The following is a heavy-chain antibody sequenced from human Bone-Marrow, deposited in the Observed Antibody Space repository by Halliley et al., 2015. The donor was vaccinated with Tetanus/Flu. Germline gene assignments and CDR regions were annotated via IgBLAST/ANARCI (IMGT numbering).Heavy chain of an antibody. Sequence: TLSLTCTVSGGSISDYYWSWIRQPPGKGLEWIAYIYSSGNSGYNPSLKSRATISIDTSRSQVSLKVRSVTAADTAVYYCARDNGIAVAEFGHWGQGALVTVSS. D-gene: IGHD6-19*01. J-gene: IGHJ4*02. V-gene: IGHV4-59*01. CDR1: GGSISDYY. CDR2: IYSSGNS. CDR3: ARDNGIAVAEFGH.